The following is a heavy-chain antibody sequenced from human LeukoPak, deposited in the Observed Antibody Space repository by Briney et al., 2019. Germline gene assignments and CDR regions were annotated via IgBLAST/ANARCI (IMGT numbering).Heavy chain of an antibody. V-gene: IGHV1-69*05. J-gene: IGHJ4*02. CDR3: ARRGIRFDSSGWYDY. D-gene: IGHD6-19*01. Sequence: GASVKDSCKASGGTFSSYAISWVRQAPGQGLEWMGGIIPIFGTANYAQKFQGRVTITTDESTSTAYMELSSLRSEDTAVYYCARRGIRFDSSGWYDYWGQGTLVTVSS. CDR1: GGTFSSYA. CDR2: IIPIFGTA.